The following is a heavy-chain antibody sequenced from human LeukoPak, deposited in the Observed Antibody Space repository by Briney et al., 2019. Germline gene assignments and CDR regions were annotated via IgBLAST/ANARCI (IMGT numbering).Heavy chain of an antibody. Sequence: ASVKVSCKASGYTFTSYGISWVRQAPGQGLEWMGWISAYNGNTNYAQKLQGRVTMTTDTSTSTAYMELRSLRSDDTAVYYCARYCSGGSCYSQYYYYYGMDVWGQGTTVTVSS. CDR3: ARYCSGGSCYSQYYYYYGMDV. J-gene: IGHJ6*02. CDR1: GYTFTSYG. V-gene: IGHV1-18*01. CDR2: ISAYNGNT. D-gene: IGHD2-15*01.